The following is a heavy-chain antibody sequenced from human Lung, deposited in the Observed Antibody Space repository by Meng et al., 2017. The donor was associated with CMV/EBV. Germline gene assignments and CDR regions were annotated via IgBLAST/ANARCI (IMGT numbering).Heavy chain of an antibody. CDR1: GYSFTGYY. D-gene: IGHD2-8*01. CDR3: ARDLGDDCTNGVCYSVDAFDI. Sequence: ASXXVSXKASGYSFTGYYMHWLRQAPGQGLEWMGWINPNSGGTKYAQKFQGRVTMTRDASISTAYMELSRLRPDDTAVYYCARDLGDDCTNGVCYSVDAFDIWXQGTMVTVSS. CDR2: INPNSGGT. V-gene: IGHV1-2*02. J-gene: IGHJ3*02.